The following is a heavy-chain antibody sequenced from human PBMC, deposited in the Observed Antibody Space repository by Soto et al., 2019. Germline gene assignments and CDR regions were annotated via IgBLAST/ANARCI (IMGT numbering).Heavy chain of an antibody. CDR1: GFTFSIYA. V-gene: IGHV3-23*01. CDR2: ISGSGGST. CDR3: AKGPIWSGYSDY. Sequence: PGGSLRLSCAASGFTFSIYAMSWVRQAPGKGLEWVSAISGSGGSTYYADSVKGRFTISRDNSKNTLYLQMNSLRAEDTAVYYCAKGPIWSGYSDYWGQGTLVTVSS. D-gene: IGHD3-3*01. J-gene: IGHJ4*02.